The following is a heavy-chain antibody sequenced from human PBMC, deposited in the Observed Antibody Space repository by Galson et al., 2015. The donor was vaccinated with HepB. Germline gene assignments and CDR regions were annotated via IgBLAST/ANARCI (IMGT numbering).Heavy chain of an antibody. CDR2: IRGGGGRT. CDR1: GFTFSSYG. CDR3: AKMAITSILDPLDTWYFDL. Sequence: SLRLSCAASGFTFSSYGMSWVRQAPGKGLEWVSAIRGGGGRTYYADSVKGRFTISRDNSKNTLYLQMNSLRAEDTAVNYCAKMAITSILDPLDTWYFDLWGRGTLVTVSS. V-gene: IGHV3-23*01. D-gene: IGHD4/OR15-4a*01. J-gene: IGHJ2*01.